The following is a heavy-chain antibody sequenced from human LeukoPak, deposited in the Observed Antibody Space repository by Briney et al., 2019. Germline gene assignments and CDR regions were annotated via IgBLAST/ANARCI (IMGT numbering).Heavy chain of an antibody. CDR1: GGSFSGYY. D-gene: IGHD6-13*01. CDR2: IYYNGST. CDR3: ARGYRSSWYLNWFDP. V-gene: IGHV4-34*01. J-gene: IGHJ5*02. Sequence: SETLSLTCAVYGGSFSGYYWSWIRQPPGKGLEWIGSIYYNGSTYYNPSLKSRVTISVDTSKNQFSLKLSSVAAADPAVYYCARGYRSSWYLNWFDPWGQGTLVTVSS.